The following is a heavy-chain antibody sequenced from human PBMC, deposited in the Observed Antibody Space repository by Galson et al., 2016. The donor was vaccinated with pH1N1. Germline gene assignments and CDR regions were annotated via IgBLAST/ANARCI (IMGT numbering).Heavy chain of an antibody. CDR2: IYTSGST. J-gene: IGHJ4*02. D-gene: IGHD3-3*01. V-gene: IGHV4-61*02. CDR1: GGSISSGSYY. CDR3: ARQGPITYYDFWSGYYIDY. Sequence: TLSLTCTVSGGSISSGSYYWSWIRQPAGKGLEWIGRIYTSGSTNYNPSLKSRVTISVDTSKNQFSLKLSSVTAADTAVYYCARQGPITYYDFWSGYYIDYWGQGTLVTV.